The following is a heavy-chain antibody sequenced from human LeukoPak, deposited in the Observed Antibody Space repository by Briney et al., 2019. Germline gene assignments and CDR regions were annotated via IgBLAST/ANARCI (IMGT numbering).Heavy chain of an antibody. D-gene: IGHD3-16*02. V-gene: IGHV3-7*01. Sequence: GGSLRLSCAASGFTSSSYWMSWVRQAPGKGLEWVANIKQDGSEKYYVDSVKGRFTISRDNAKNSLYLQMNSLRAEDTAVYYCARDYYDYVWGSYRYTFDYWGQGTLVTVSS. J-gene: IGHJ4*02. CDR2: IKQDGSEK. CDR3: ARDYYDYVWGSYRYTFDY. CDR1: GFTSSSYW.